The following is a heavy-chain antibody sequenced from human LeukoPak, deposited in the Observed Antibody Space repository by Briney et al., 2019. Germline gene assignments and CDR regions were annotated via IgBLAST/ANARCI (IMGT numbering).Heavy chain of an antibody. CDR3: ARATVAGTKVDY. D-gene: IGHD6-19*01. Sequence: SETLSLTCAVYGGSFSSYYWSWIRQPPGKGLEWIGYIYYSGSTNYNPSLKSRVTISVDTSKNQFSLKLSSVTAADTAVYYCARATVAGTKVDYWGQGTLVTVSS. CDR1: GGSFSSYY. CDR2: IYYSGST. J-gene: IGHJ4*02. V-gene: IGHV4-59*01.